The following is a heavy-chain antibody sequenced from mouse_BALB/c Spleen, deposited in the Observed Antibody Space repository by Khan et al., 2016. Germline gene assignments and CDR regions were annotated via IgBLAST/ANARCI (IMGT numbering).Heavy chain of an antibody. CDR3: AGWVRRGNFDD. D-gene: IGHD2-14*01. Sequence: EVKLLESGPGLVKPSQSLSLTCTVTGYSITSDYAWNWIRQFPGNKLEWMGYISSSGRTRYNPSLKSRISITRDTSKNQSFLQLNSVATEDTATDYNAGWVRRGNFDDWGHGTTLTVSS. CDR2: ISSSGRT. J-gene: IGHJ2*01. V-gene: IGHV3-2*02. CDR1: GYSITSDYA.